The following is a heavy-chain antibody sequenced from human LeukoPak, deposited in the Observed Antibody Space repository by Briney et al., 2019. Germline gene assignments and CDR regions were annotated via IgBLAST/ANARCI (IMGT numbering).Heavy chain of an antibody. J-gene: IGHJ4*02. CDR1: GYTFTSYY. CDR3: ARATIFGVVTYPLFFDY. CDR2: INPSGGST. D-gene: IGHD3-3*01. V-gene: IGHV1-46*03. Sequence: ASVKVSCKASGYTFTSYYMHWVRQAPGQGLEWMGIINPSGGSTSYAQKFQGRVTMTRDTSTSTVYMELSSLRSEDTAVYYRARATIFGVVTYPLFFDYWGQGTLVTVSS.